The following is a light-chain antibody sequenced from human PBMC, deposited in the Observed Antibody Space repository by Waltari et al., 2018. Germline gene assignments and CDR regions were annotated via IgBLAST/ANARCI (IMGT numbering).Light chain of an antibody. V-gene: IGLV2-11*01. CDR1: SSDVGAYDY. CDR2: DVD. Sequence: QSALTQPRSVSGSPGQSVTISCIGGSSDVGAYDYVSWYQQHPGKGPKLMISDVDRRPSGVPDRFSGSKSGNTASLTISGLQAEDEGVYYCCSYAGSNTYVLFGGGTELTVL. CDR3: CSYAGSNTYVL. J-gene: IGLJ2*01.